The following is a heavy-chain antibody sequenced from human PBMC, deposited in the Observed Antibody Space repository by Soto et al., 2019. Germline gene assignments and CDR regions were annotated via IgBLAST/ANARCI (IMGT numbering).Heavy chain of an antibody. CDR1: GFSFSNYA. D-gene: IGHD3-22*01. J-gene: IGHJ3*01. Sequence: EVQLVESGGGLVQPGGSRRVSCAAYGFSFSNYAMNWVRQAPGKGLEWVSYISIGSGSIFYADYVKGRFTISRDDAKNSLYMQMNTLRDEDTAVYYCVRDDRWAFDFWGQGTMVTVSS. CDR2: ISIGSGSI. CDR3: VRDDRWAFDF. V-gene: IGHV3-48*02.